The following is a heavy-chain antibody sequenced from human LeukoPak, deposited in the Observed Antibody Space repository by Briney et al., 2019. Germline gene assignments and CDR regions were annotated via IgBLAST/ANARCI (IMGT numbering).Heavy chain of an antibody. CDR1: EFTVSRNY. Sequence: QPGGSLRLSCTASEFTVSRNYMLWVRQAPGKGLEWVSLIFSNGDTHYADSVKGRFTISRDTSKNTVYLQMNSLRGEDTAVYYCARGSSSFPNYFDYWGQGTLVTVSS. CDR3: ARGSSSFPNYFDY. D-gene: IGHD2/OR15-2a*01. V-gene: IGHV3-53*01. J-gene: IGHJ4*02. CDR2: IFSNGDT.